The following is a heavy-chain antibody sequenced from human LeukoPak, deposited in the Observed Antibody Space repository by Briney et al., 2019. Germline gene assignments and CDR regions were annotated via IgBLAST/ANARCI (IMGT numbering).Heavy chain of an antibody. J-gene: IGHJ4*02. V-gene: IGHV3-53*01. CDR1: GFTVSTNY. D-gene: IGHD7-27*01. Sequence: PGGSLRLSCAASGFTVSTNYMSWVRQAPGKGLEWVSVIYSGGSTYYADSVKGRFTISRDNSKNTLYLQMNSLRAEDTAVYYCARRPPTAWGADYWGQGTLVTVSS. CDR2: IYSGGST. CDR3: ARRPPTAWGADY.